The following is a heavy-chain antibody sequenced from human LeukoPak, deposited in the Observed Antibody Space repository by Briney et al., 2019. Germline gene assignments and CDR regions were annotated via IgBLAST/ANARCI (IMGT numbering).Heavy chain of an antibody. V-gene: IGHV4-4*07. J-gene: IGHJ4*02. Sequence: SETLPLTCTVSGGPISSYYWSWIRQPAGKGLEWIGRIYTSGSTNYNPSLKSRVTISVDKSKNQFSLKLSSVTAADTAVYYCARGGYDSSGYYNYFDYWGQGTLVTVSS. D-gene: IGHD3-22*01. CDR2: IYTSGST. CDR3: ARGGYDSSGYYNYFDY. CDR1: GGPISSYY.